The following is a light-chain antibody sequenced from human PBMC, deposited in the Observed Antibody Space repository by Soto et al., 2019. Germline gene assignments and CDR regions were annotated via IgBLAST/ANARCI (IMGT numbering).Light chain of an antibody. CDR1: QTISSW. V-gene: IGKV1-5*03. CDR2: KAS. J-gene: IGKJ1*01. CDR3: QHYNSYSEA. Sequence: DIQMTQSPSTLSGSVGDRVTITCRASQTISSWLDWYQQKPGKAPKLLIYKASTLKSGVPSRFRGSGGGRELTLTISSLQPDDFATYYCQHYNSYSEAVGQGTQVDIK.